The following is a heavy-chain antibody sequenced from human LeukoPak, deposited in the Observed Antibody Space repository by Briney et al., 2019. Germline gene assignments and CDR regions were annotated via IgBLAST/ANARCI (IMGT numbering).Heavy chain of an antibody. CDR3: ARVGDQIVVVPAALPKMYYFDY. V-gene: IGHV4-34*01. Sequence: PSETLSLTCAVYGGSFSGYYWSWIRQPPGKGLEWIGEINHSGSTNYNPSLKSRVTISVDTSKNQFSLKLSSVTAADTAVYYCARVGDQIVVVPAALPKMYYFDYWGQGILVTVSS. D-gene: IGHD2-2*01. CDR1: GGSFSGYY. CDR2: INHSGST. J-gene: IGHJ4*02.